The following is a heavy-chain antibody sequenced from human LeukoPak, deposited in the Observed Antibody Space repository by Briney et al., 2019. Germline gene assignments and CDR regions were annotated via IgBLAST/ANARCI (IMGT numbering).Heavy chain of an antibody. CDR3: AREATFTFDY. J-gene: IGHJ4*02. CDR2: ISSSGSTI. CDR1: GFIFSESY. D-gene: IGHD5-12*01. V-gene: IGHV3-11*01. Sequence: GGSLRLSCAASGFIFSESYMAWIRQAPGKGLEWVSYISSSGSTIYYADSVKGRFTISRDNAKNSLYLQMNSLRAEDTAVYYCAREATFTFDYWGQGTLVTVSS.